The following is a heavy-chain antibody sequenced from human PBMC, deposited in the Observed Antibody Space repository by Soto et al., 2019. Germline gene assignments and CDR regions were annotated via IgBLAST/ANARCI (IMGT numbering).Heavy chain of an antibody. CDR2: ISYDGSKK. CDR1: GFTFSSFG. Sequence: GGSLRLSCAASGFTFSSFGTHWVRQVPGKGLEWVALISYDGSKKYYADSVKGRFTISRDKSKNTLYLQMNSLRVEDTAVYYCAKDRGWSSADLDYWGQGTLVTVSS. J-gene: IGHJ4*02. V-gene: IGHV3-30*18. CDR3: AKDRGWSSADLDY. D-gene: IGHD6-19*01.